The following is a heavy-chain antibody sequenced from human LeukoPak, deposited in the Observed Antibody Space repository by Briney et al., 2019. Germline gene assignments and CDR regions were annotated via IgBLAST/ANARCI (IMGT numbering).Heavy chain of an antibody. Sequence: GGSLRLSCAASGFTFSSYAMSWVRQAPGKGLEWVSAISGSGGSTHYADSVKGRFTISRDNSKNTLYLQMNSLRAEDTAVYYCAKYEYYYDSSGYPDSYYFDYWGQGTLVTVSS. CDR2: ISGSGGST. V-gene: IGHV3-23*01. CDR1: GFTFSSYA. D-gene: IGHD3-22*01. J-gene: IGHJ4*02. CDR3: AKYEYYYDSSGYPDSYYFDY.